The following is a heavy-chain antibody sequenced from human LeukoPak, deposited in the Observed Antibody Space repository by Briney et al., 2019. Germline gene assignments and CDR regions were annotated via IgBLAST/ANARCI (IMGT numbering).Heavy chain of an antibody. CDR1: GFTVSSNY. J-gene: IGHJ4*02. V-gene: IGHV3-9*01. CDR2: ISSNGEST. CDR3: AKGSGTYQGPFDH. D-gene: IGHD1-1*01. Sequence: GGSLRLSCAASGFTVSSNYMSWVRQAPGKGLQWVSGISSNGESTGYADSVKGRFTISRDNAKNSLYLQMNFLRTEDKALYYCAKGSGTYQGPFDHWGQGILVTVSS.